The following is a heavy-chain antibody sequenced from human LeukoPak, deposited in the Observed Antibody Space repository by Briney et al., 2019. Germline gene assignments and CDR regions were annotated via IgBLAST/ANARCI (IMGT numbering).Heavy chain of an antibody. J-gene: IGHJ4*02. CDR2: INPSGGST. V-gene: IGHV1-46*01. CDR3: ARAIRHEAGTRSYYDY. Sequence: GASVKVSCKASGYTFTSYYMHWVRQAPGQGLEWMGIINPSGGSTSYAQKFQGRVTMTRDTSTSTVYMELSSLRSEDTAVYYCARAIRHEAGTRSYYDYWGQGTLVTVSS. D-gene: IGHD3-10*01. CDR1: GYTFTSYY.